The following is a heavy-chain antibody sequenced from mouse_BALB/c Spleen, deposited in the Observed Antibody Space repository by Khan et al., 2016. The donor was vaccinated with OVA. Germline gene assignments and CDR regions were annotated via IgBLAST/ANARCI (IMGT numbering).Heavy chain of an antibody. CDR3: ARGNYYGNTVYAMDY. CDR2: IAPGSGST. V-gene: IGHV1S41*01. J-gene: IGHJ4*01. CDR1: GYTFTSYW. D-gene: IGHD1-1*01. Sequence: DLVKPGASVKLSCKASGYTFTSYWINWIKQRPGQGLEWMGRIAPGSGSTSYNAMFKGKATLTVDTSSTTTYIQLSSLSSEDSAGYFCARGNYYGNTVYAMDYWGQGTSVTVSS.